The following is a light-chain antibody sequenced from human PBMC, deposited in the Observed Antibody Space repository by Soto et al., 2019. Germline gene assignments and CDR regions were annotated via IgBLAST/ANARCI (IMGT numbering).Light chain of an antibody. V-gene: IGKV2-28*01. J-gene: IGKJ1*01. CDR3: MQALQTRT. CDR2: LGS. CDR1: QSLLHSNGNNY. Sequence: AMTQSPLSPPVSPGEPCSISCRSIQSLLHSNGNNYLDWYMPKPGQSPKILIYLGSNRASGVPDRFSVIGSGTDFTLQISRVEAEDVGVYDCMQALQTRTFGQGTKVDIK.